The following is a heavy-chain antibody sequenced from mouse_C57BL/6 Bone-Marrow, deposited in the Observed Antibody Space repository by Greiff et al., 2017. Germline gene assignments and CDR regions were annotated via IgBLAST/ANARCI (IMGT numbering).Heavy chain of an antibody. CDR3: ARDDYRGRDGSFDY. V-gene: IGHV1-81*01. J-gene: IGHJ2*01. CDR2: IYPRSGNT. Sequence: QVQLKESGAELARPGASVKLSCKASGYTFTSYGISWVKQRPGQGLEWIGEIYPRSGNTYYNEKFKGKATMTADKSSSTAYMELRSLTSEDSAVXFCARDDYRGRDGSFDYWGQGTTLTVSS. D-gene: IGHD2-4*01. CDR1: GYTFTSYG.